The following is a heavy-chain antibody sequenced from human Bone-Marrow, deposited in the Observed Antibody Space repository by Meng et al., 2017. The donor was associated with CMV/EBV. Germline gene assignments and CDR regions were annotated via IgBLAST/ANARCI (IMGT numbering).Heavy chain of an antibody. Sequence: LTCTVSGGSISSGDYYWSWIRQPPGKGLEWIGYIYYSGSTYYNPSLKSRVTISVDTSKNQFSLKLGSVTAADTAVYYCARGNSVFWSSWGQGTLVTVSS. D-gene: IGHD3-3*01. CDR1: GGSISSGDYY. J-gene: IGHJ5*02. CDR2: IYYSGST. V-gene: IGHV4-30-4*08. CDR3: ARGNSVFWSS.